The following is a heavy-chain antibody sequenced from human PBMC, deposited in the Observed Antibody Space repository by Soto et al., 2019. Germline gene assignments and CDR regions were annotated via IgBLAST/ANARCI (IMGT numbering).Heavy chain of an antibody. Sequence: GGSLRLSCAASGFTFSSYAMHWVRQAPGKGLEWVAVISYDGSNKYYADSVKGRFTISRDNSKNTLYLQMDSLRAEDTSFYYCARESITIFGVAPGWFDPWGQGTLVTVSS. CDR1: GFTFSSYA. CDR3: ARESITIFGVAPGWFDP. D-gene: IGHD3-3*01. CDR2: ISYDGSNK. V-gene: IGHV3-30-3*01. J-gene: IGHJ5*02.